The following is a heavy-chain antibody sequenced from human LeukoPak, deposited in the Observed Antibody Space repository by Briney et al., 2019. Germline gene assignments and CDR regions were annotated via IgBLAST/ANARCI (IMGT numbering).Heavy chain of an antibody. D-gene: IGHD6-19*01. V-gene: IGHV5-51*01. CDR1: EYSFTSTW. CDR2: IYPGDPDI. Sequence: GESLQISCQGSEYSFTSTWIGWVRQMPGKGLEWMGIIYPGDPDIRYSPSFQGQVTISADKSISTAYLQWSSLKVSDTAMYYCARQMSVAGRPSHLDHWGQGTLVTVSS. J-gene: IGHJ4*02. CDR3: ARQMSVAGRPSHLDH.